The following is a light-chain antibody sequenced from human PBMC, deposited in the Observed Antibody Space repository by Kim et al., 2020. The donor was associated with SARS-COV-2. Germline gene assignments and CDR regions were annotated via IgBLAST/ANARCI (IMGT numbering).Light chain of an antibody. J-gene: IGLJ3*02. CDR1: TSHIGNNP. Sequence: GQTVTISCSGITSHIGNNPISWYRQAPGAAPKLLIYNNDQRPSGVPARFSGSKSGASASLAISGLQSEDEADYHCAVWDDSLNGRVFGGGTQLTVL. CDR3: AVWDDSLNGRV. V-gene: IGLV1-44*01. CDR2: NND.